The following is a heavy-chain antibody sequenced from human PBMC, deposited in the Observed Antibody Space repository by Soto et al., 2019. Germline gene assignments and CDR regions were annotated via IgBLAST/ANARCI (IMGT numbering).Heavy chain of an antibody. D-gene: IGHD1-7*01. J-gene: IGHJ6*02. Sequence: ASVKVSCKASGYTFTSYGISWVRQAPGQGLEWMGWISAYNGNTNYAQKLQGRVTMTTDTSTSTAYMELRSLRSDDTAAYYCARDKSEGTGTTIFYYYGMDVWGQGTTVTVSS. CDR2: ISAYNGNT. CDR1: GYTFTSYG. V-gene: IGHV1-18*01. CDR3: ARDKSEGTGTTIFYYYGMDV.